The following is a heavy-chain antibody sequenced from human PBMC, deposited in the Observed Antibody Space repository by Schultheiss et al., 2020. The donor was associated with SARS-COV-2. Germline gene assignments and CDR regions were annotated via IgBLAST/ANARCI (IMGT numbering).Heavy chain of an antibody. CDR3: ARGWEMATLDRAEYFQH. Sequence: GESLKISCAASGFTFSSYEMNWVRQAPGKGLEWLSYISSSGSTIFYADSVKGRFTISRDNAKNSLYLQMNSLRAEDTAVYYCARGWEMATLDRAEYFQHWGQGTLVTSPQ. J-gene: IGHJ1*01. D-gene: IGHD5-24*01. V-gene: IGHV3-48*03. CDR2: ISSSGSTI. CDR1: GFTFSSYE.